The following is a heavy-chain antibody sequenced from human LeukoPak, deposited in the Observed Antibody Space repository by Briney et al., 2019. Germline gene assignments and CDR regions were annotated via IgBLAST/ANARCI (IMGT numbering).Heavy chain of an antibody. CDR3: ARSITSSWYGDFQH. J-gene: IGHJ1*01. CDR1: GGSMSGYF. Sequence: SETLSLTCTVSGGSMSGYFWSWIRQPPGKGLEWIGYIYYSGSTNYNPSLESRVTISVDTSKTQFSLKLSSVTAADTAVYYCARSITSSWYGDFQHWGQGTLVTVSS. CDR2: IYYSGST. V-gene: IGHV4-59*01. D-gene: IGHD6-13*01.